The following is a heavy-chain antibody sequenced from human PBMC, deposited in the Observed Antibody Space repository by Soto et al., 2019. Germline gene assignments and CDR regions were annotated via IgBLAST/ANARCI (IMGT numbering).Heavy chain of an antibody. D-gene: IGHD1-26*01. CDR2: ISGSGGST. CDR1: GFTFSSYA. J-gene: IGHJ4*02. V-gene: IGHV3-23*01. CDR3: AKGASGSYWDYFDY. Sequence: GGSLRLSCAASGFTFSSYAMSWVRQAPGKGLEWVSAISGSGGSTFFTDSVKGRFTISRDNSKNTLYLQMNSLRAEDTAVYYCAKGASGSYWDYFDYWGQGTLVTVSS.